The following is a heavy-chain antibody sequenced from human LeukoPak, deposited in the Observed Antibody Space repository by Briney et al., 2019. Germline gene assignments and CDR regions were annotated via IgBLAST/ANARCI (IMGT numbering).Heavy chain of an antibody. V-gene: IGHV4-31*03. CDR2: IYYSGST. J-gene: IGHJ4*02. CDR1: GGSIGSGGYY. CDR3: ARGVRWLQLSYFDY. D-gene: IGHD5-24*01. Sequence: SETLSLTCTVSGGSIGSGGYYWSWIRQHPGKGLEWIGYIYYSGSTYYNPSLKSRVTISVDTSKNQFSLKLSSVTAADTAVYYCARGVRWLQLSYFDYWGQGTLVTVSS.